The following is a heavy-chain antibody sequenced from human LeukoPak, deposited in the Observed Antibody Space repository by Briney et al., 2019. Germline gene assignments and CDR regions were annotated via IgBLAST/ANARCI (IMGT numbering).Heavy chain of an antibody. J-gene: IGHJ4*02. CDR1: GFTFSSYA. CDR3: ARDSSGPAY. V-gene: IGHV3-23*01. CDR2: ISGSGGNT. D-gene: IGHD3-22*01. Sequence: PGGSLRLSCAASGFTFSSYAMSWVRQAPGKGLEWVSGISGSGGNTYYADSVKGRFTISRDNSKNTLYLQMNSLRVEDTAVYYCARDSSGPAYWGQGTLVTVSS.